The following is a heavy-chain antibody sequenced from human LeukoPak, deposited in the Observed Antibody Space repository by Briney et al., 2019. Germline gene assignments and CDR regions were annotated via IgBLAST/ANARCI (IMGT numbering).Heavy chain of an antibody. D-gene: IGHD4-17*01. V-gene: IGHV3-23*01. CDR2: ISGSGGGT. CDR1: GFTFSSYA. J-gene: IGHJ4*02. CDR3: AKSVGYTTVTTFDS. Sequence: GGSLRLSCAASGFTFSSYAISWVRQAPGKGLERVSTISGSGGGTYYADSVKGRFTISRDNSKNTLYLQMNGLRAGDAAVYYCAKSVGYTTVTTFDSWGQGTLVTVSS.